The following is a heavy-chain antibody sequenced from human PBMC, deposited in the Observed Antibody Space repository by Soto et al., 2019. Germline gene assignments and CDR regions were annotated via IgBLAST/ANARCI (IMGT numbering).Heavy chain of an antibody. CDR3: AKGPGILGSTSFDF. CDR1: GFTFSSYD. D-gene: IGHD1-26*01. Sequence: PGGSLRLSCAASGFTFSSYDMSWVRQAPGKGLEWVSIISGSGSTPHYTDSVKGRFTISRDSSKNTLYLQMHSLRAEDTAFYYCAKGPGILGSTSFDFWGQGTLVTVSS. J-gene: IGHJ4*02. CDR2: ISGSGSTP. V-gene: IGHV3-23*01.